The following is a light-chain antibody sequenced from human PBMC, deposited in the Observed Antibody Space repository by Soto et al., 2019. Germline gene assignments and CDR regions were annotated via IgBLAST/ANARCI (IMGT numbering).Light chain of an antibody. V-gene: IGKV4-1*01. J-gene: IGKJ2*01. Sequence: DIVMTQSPDSLAVSPGERATINCKSSQSVLYSSSNKNYLAWYQQKPGQPPKLLIYWASARESGVPDRFSGSGSGTDFALTISSLQAEDVAVYYCQQYYSTPYTFGQGTKLEIK. CDR3: QQYYSTPYT. CDR1: QSVLYSSSNKNY. CDR2: WAS.